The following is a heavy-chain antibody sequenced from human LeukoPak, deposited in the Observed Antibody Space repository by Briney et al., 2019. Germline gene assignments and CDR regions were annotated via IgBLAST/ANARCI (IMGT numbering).Heavy chain of an antibody. V-gene: IGHV4-34*01. J-gene: IGHJ4*02. CDR2: INHSGST. CDR1: GGSFSGYY. D-gene: IGHD6-19*01. CDR3: ARGLDAVAGTPFDY. Sequence: SGTLSLTCAVYGGSFSGYYWSWIRQPPGKGLEWIGEINHSGSTNYNPSLKSRVTISVDTSKNQFSLKLSSVTAADTAVYYCARGLDAVAGTPFDYWGQGTLVTVSS.